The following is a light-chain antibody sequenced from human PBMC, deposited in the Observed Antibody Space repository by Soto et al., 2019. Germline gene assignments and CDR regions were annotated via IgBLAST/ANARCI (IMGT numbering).Light chain of an antibody. CDR2: WAS. J-gene: IGKJ5*01. CDR1: PSVLYTSNNRNY. V-gene: IGKV4-1*01. CDR3: QQYYGNLIT. Sequence: DIVMTRSPDSLAVSLGERATINCKSSPSVLYTSNNRNYLAWYQQNPGQPPKLLIYWASPRDPGVPDRFSGSGSGTDFNLTISSLQAEDVAVYYCQQYYGNLITFGQGTRLEIK.